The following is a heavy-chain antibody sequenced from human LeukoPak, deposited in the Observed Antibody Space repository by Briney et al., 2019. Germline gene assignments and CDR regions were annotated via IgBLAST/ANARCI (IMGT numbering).Heavy chain of an antibody. J-gene: IGHJ4*02. D-gene: IGHD1-26*01. V-gene: IGHV4-39*07. Sequence: SETLSLTCTVSGGSISSSSYYWGWIRQPPGKGLEWIGSIYHSGSTYYNPSLKSRVTISVDTSKNQFSLKLSSVTAADTAVYYCARSPTKVVGAKGPYYFDYWGQGTLVTVSS. CDR3: ARSPTKVVGAKGPYYFDY. CDR2: IYHSGST. CDR1: GGSISSSSYY.